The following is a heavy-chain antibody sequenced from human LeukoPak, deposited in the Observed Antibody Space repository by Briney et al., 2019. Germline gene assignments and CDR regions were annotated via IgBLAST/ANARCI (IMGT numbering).Heavy chain of an antibody. CDR3: ARVLLDYVWGSYRYTEGAFDI. Sequence: PSQTLSLTCAISGDSVSSNSAAWNWIRQSPSRGLEWLGRTYYRSKVYNDYAVSVKSRITINPDTSKNQFSLQLNSVTPEDTAVYYCARVLLDYVWGSYRYTEGAFDIWGQGTMVTVSS. V-gene: IGHV6-1*01. CDR2: TYYRSKVYN. D-gene: IGHD3-16*02. J-gene: IGHJ3*02. CDR1: GDSVSSNSAA.